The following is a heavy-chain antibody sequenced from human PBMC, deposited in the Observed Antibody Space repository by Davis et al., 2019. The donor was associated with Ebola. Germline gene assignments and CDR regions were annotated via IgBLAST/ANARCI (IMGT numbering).Heavy chain of an antibody. CDR1: GFTFSNYW. CDR2: IKQDGIEK. CDR3: AREQLVALILDY. D-gene: IGHD6-6*01. Sequence: GESLMISCAASGFTFSNYWMSWVRQAPGKGLEWVANIKQDGIEKYYVDSVKGRFTISRDNAKNSLYLQMNSLRAEDTAVYYCAREQLVALILDYWGQGTLVTVSS. J-gene: IGHJ4*02. V-gene: IGHV3-7*01.